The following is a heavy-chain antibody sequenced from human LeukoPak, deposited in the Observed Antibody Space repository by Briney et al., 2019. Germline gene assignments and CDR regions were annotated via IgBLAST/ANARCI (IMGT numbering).Heavy chain of an antibody. Sequence: SETLSLTCAVYGGSFSGYYWSWIRQPPGKGLEWIGEINHSGSTNYNPSLKSRVTISVDTSKNQFSLKLSSVTAADTAVYYCARGGIVGATTYIDFDYWGQGTLVTVSS. CDR1: GGSFSGYY. D-gene: IGHD1-26*01. CDR2: INHSGST. V-gene: IGHV4-34*01. J-gene: IGHJ4*02. CDR3: ARGGIVGATTYIDFDY.